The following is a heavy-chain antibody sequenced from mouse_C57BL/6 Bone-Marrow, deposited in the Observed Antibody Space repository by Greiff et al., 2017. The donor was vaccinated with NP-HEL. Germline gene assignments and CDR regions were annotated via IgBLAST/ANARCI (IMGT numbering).Heavy chain of an antibody. J-gene: IGHJ4*01. D-gene: IGHD1-1*01. CDR3: AMYGALYAMDY. CDR1: GFNIKDYY. V-gene: IGHV14-2*01. CDR2: IEPEDGEN. Sequence: EVKLMESGAELVKPGASVKLSCTASGFNIKDYYMHWVKQRTEQGLEWIGRIEPEDGENKYAPKFQGKATITADTSCKTSYLQLSSLTSEDTAVYYCAMYGALYAMDYWGQGTSVTVSS.